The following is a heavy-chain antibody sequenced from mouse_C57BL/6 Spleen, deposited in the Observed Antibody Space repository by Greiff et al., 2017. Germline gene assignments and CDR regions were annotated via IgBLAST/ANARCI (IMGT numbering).Heavy chain of an antibody. J-gene: IGHJ3*01. CDR1: GYAFTNYL. CDR3: ARLDVWFAY. V-gene: IGHV1-54*01. CDR2: INPGSGGT. Sequence: VQLVESGAELVRPGTSVKVSCKASGYAFTNYLIEWVKQRPGQGLEWIGVINPGSGGTNYNEKFKGKATLTADKSSSTAYMQLSSLTSEDSAVYFCARLDVWFAYWGQGTLVTVSA.